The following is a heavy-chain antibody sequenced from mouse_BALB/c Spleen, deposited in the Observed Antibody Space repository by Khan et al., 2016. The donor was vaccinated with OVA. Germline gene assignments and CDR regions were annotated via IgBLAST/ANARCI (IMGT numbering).Heavy chain of an antibody. D-gene: IGHD2-2*01. J-gene: IGHJ3*01. CDR1: GYTFTSYY. CDR2: INPSNGDT. CDR3: TRGGYGGFAS. Sequence: QVQLQQSGAELVKPGASVKLSCKASGYTFTSYYMYWVKQRPGQGLEWIGDINPSNGDTYFNEKFKNKATLTVDKSSSTTYMQLSSLTSGDSAVYYCTRGGYGGFASWGQGTLVTVSA. V-gene: IGHV1-53*01.